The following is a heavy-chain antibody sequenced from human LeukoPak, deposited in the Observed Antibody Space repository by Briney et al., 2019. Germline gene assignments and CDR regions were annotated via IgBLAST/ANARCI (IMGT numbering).Heavy chain of an antibody. Sequence: PGGTLRLSCATSGFTFSSYGMHWVRQAPGKGLEWVAFIRYDGSNKYYADSVKGRFTISRDNSKNTLYLQMNSLRAEDTAVYYCAKGGYSSGWYGIYYYYMDVWGKGTTVTISS. D-gene: IGHD6-19*01. CDR1: GFTFSSYG. CDR2: IRYDGSNK. V-gene: IGHV3-30*02. CDR3: AKGGYSSGWYGIYYYYMDV. J-gene: IGHJ6*03.